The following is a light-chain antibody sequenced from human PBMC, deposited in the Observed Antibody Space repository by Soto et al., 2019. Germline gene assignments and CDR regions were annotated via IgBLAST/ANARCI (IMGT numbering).Light chain of an antibody. J-gene: IGKJ5*01. CDR3: QQRDSWPIT. V-gene: IGKV3D-20*02. CDR2: GAS. CDR1: QSVSSSY. Sequence: EIVLTPSPGTLSLSPGERATLSCRAIQSVSSSYLAWYQQKPGQAPRLLIYGASTRATGIPARFSGSGSGTEFTLTIISLQSEDFAVYYCQQRDSWPITFGQGTRLEIK.